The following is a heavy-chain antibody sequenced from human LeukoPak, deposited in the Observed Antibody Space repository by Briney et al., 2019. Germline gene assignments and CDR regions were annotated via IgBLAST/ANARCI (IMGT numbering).Heavy chain of an antibody. V-gene: IGHV1-18*01. CDR1: GYTFTSYG. CDR2: ISAYNGNT. J-gene: IGHJ4*02. Sequence: ASVKVSCKASGYTFTSYGISWVRQAPGQGLEWMGWISAYNGNTNYAQKFQGRVTITTDESTSTAYMELSSLRSEDTAVYYCARRLRWLYYFDYWGQGTLVTVSS. D-gene: IGHD4-23*01. CDR3: ARRLRWLYYFDY.